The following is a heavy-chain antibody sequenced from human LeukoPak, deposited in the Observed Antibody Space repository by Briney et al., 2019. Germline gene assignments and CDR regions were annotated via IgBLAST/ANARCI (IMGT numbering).Heavy chain of an antibody. V-gene: IGHV4-61*02. CDR1: GGSISSGSYY. Sequence: SQTLSLTCTVSGGSISSGSYYWSWLRQPAGKGREWIGRIYTSGSTNYNPSLKSRVTISVDTSKNQFSLKLSSVTAADTAVYYCARGRLLWFGELLYPYEFDYWGQRTLVTVSS. D-gene: IGHD3-10*01. CDR2: IYTSGST. CDR3: ARGRLLWFGELLYPYEFDY. J-gene: IGHJ4*02.